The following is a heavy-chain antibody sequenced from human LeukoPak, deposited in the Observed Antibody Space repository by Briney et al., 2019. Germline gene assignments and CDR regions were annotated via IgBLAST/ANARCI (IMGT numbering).Heavy chain of an antibody. CDR2: ISSSDSTI. J-gene: IGHJ4*02. V-gene: IGHV3-48*04. Sequence: GGSLRLSCAASGFTSSAYSMNWVRQAPGKGREWVSYISSSDSTIFYADSVKGRFTISRDNAKNSLYLQMNGLRAEDTAVYYCAEGVRGSYDYWGQGTLVTVSS. D-gene: IGHD1-26*01. CDR3: AEGVRGSYDY. CDR1: GFTSSAYS.